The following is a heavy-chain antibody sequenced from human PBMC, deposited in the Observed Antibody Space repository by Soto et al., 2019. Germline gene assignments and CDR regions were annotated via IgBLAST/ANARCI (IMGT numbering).Heavy chain of an antibody. D-gene: IGHD3-3*01. V-gene: IGHV4-34*01. J-gene: IGHJ6*02. CDR3: ARGLPVYDFWSGPLGDV. CDR1: GGSFIVNS. Sequence: QVHLQQWAAGRLKPSETLSLTCGVYGGSFIVNSWNGIPQPPGKGLGWMGDINHSGSTNYNPSLKSRVTMSVDTPKNQFSLRLTSVTAADTAVYYCARGLPVYDFWSGPLGDVWGRGTTVTVSS. CDR2: INHSGST.